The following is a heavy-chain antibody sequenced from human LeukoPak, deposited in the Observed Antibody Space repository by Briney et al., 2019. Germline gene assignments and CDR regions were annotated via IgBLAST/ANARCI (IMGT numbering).Heavy chain of an antibody. J-gene: IGHJ4*02. Sequence: PSETLSLTCAVYGGSFSGYYWSWIRQPPGKGLEWIGEINHSGSTNYNPSLKSRVTISVDTSKNQFSLKLSSVTAADTAVYYCARVVATGKNGYWGQGTLVTVSS. CDR2: INHSGST. V-gene: IGHV4-34*01. D-gene: IGHD5-12*01. CDR1: GGSFSGYY. CDR3: ARVVATGKNGY.